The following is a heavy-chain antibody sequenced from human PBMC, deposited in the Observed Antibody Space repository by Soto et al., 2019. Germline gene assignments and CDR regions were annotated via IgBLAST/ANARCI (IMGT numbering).Heavy chain of an antibody. V-gene: IGHV4-39*01. D-gene: IGHD3-16*01. CDR3: ARLRLSVLDY. J-gene: IGHJ4*02. CDR2: IYYSGST. CDR1: GGSISSSSYY. Sequence: SETLSLTCTVSGGSISSSSYYWGWIRQPPGKGLEWIGSIYYSGSTYYNPSLKSRVTISVDTSKNQFSLKLSSVTAADTAVYYCARLRLSVLDYWGQGTLVTVSS.